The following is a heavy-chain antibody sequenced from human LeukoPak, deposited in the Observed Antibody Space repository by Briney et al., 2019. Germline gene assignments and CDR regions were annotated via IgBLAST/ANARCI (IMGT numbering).Heavy chain of an antibody. D-gene: IGHD6-19*01. Sequence: GESLKISCKGSGYSFTSYWIGWVRQMPGKGLEWMGIIYPGDSDTRYSPSFQGQVTISADKSISTAYLQWSSLKASDTAMYYCARDLAVAGKYYYGMDVWGQGTTVTVSS. V-gene: IGHV5-51*01. CDR1: GYSFTSYW. J-gene: IGHJ6*02. CDR2: IYPGDSDT. CDR3: ARDLAVAGKYYYGMDV.